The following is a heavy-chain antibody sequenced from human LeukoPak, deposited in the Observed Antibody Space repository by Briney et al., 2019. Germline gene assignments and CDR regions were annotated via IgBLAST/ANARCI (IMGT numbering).Heavy chain of an antibody. CDR2: IIPIFGTA. D-gene: IGHD5-18*01. Sequence: SVKVSCKASGGTFSSYAISWVRQAPGQGLEWMGGIIPIFGTANYAQKFQGRVTITADESTSTAYMELSSLRSEDTAVYYCGRAPLNVDTAMVREGDWFDPWGQGTLVTVSS. V-gene: IGHV1-69*13. CDR1: GGTFSSYA. CDR3: GRAPLNVDTAMVREGDWFDP. J-gene: IGHJ5*02.